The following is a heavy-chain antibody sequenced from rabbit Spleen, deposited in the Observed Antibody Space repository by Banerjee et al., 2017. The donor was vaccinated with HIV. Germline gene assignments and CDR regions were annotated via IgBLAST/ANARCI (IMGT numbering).Heavy chain of an antibody. CDR1: GFSFSSSYY. CDR2: IDPVFGSA. Sequence: QSLEESGGGLVKPEGSLTLTCTASGFSFSSSYYMSWVRQAPGKGLEWIGYIDPVFGSAYYASWVNGRFSISRENTQNTVSLQLNSLTAADTATYFCARDTGSSFSSYGMDLWGPGTLVTVS. D-gene: IGHD8-1*01. V-gene: IGHV1S40*01. CDR3: ARDTGSSFSSYGMDL. J-gene: IGHJ6*01.